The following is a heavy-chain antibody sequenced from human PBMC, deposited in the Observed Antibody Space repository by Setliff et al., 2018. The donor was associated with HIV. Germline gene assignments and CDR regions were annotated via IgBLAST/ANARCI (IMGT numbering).Heavy chain of an antibody. D-gene: IGHD3-16*01. V-gene: IGHV1-3*01. J-gene: IGHJ4*02. Sequence: ASVKVSCKTSGYTFNDVVIHWVRQAPGQRPEYMGWFYPGTGGTGYSPRFQGRLTFSRDTSATTAHVEVNSLTSEDTAVYYCARAAPGGGNDYFGYWGQGALVTVS. CDR1: GYTFNDVV. CDR3: ARAAPGGGNDYFGY. CDR2: FYPGTGGT.